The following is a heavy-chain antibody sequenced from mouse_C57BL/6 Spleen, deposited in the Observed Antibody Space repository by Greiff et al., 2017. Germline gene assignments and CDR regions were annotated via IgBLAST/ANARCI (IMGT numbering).Heavy chain of an antibody. D-gene: IGHD1-1*01. CDR3: TRTYGSSFPWFAY. CDR2: IDPETGGT. Sequence: VQLQQSGAELVRPGASVTLSCKASGYTFTDYEMHWVKQTPVHGLEWIGAIDPETGGTAYNQKFKGKAILTADKSSSTAYMELRSLTSEDSAVYYCTRTYGSSFPWFAYWGQGTLVTVSA. J-gene: IGHJ3*01. CDR1: GYTFTDYE. V-gene: IGHV1-15*01.